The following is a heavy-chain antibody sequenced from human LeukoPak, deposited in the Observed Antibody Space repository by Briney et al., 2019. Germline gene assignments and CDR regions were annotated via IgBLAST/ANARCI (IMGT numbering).Heavy chain of an antibody. J-gene: IGHJ4*02. CDR2: ISAYNGNT. Sequence: ASVKVSCKASGYTFTSYGISWVRPAPGQGLEWMGWISAYNGNTNYAQKLQGRVTMTTDTSTSTAYMELRSLRSDDTAVYYCARDSRYCSSTSCYSFDYWGQGTLVTVSS. D-gene: IGHD2-2*01. CDR3: ARDSRYCSSTSCYSFDY. V-gene: IGHV1-18*01. CDR1: GYTFTSYG.